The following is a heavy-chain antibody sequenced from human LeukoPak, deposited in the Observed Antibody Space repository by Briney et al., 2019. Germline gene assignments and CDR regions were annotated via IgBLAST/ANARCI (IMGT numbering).Heavy chain of an antibody. CDR3: ARASRTYYYDSSGPNFDY. CDR2: IIPIFGTA. V-gene: IGHV1-69*13. CDR1: GYTFTGYY. Sequence: GASVKVSCKASGYTFTGYYMHWVRQAPGQGLEWMGGIIPIFGTANYAQKFQGRVTITADESTSTAYMELSSLRSEDTAVYYCARASRTYYYDSSGPNFDYWGQGTLVTVSS. D-gene: IGHD3-22*01. J-gene: IGHJ4*02.